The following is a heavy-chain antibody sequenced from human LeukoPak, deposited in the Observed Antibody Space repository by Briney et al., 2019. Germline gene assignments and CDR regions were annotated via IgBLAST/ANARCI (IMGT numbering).Heavy chain of an antibody. CDR1: GSTFTSYD. D-gene: IGHD2-15*01. J-gene: IGHJ4*02. Sequence: ASVKVSCKASGSTFTSYDINWVRQATGQGLEWMGWMNPNSANTGYAQKFQGRVTMTRNTSISTAYMELSSLRSEDTAVYYCARALRYCSGASCNYYFDYWGQGTLVTVSS. V-gene: IGHV1-8*01. CDR3: ARALRYCSGASCNYYFDY. CDR2: MNPNSANT.